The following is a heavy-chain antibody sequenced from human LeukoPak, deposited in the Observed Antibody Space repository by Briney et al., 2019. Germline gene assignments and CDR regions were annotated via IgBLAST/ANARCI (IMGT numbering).Heavy chain of an antibody. Sequence: ASVKVSCKASGYTFTGYYMHWVRQAPGQGLEWMGRINPNSAGTNYAQKFQGRVTMTRDTSISTAYMELSRLRSDDTAVYYCARAWVYYGSGSYYNDWGQGTLVTVSS. D-gene: IGHD3-10*01. V-gene: IGHV1-2*06. J-gene: IGHJ4*02. CDR3: ARAWVYYGSGSYYND. CDR2: INPNSAGT. CDR1: GYTFTGYY.